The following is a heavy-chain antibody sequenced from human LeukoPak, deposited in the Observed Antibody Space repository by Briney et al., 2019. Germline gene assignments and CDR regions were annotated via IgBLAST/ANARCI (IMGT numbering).Heavy chain of an antibody. CDR3: ARVRYDFWSGYDLFDY. Sequence: ASVKVSCKASGDTFTSYGISWVRQAPGQGLEWMGWISAYNGNTNYAQKLQGRVTMTTDTSTSTAYMELRSLRSDDTAVYYCARVRYDFWSGYDLFDYWGQGTLVTVS. J-gene: IGHJ4*02. V-gene: IGHV1-18*01. D-gene: IGHD3-3*01. CDR2: ISAYNGNT. CDR1: GDTFTSYG.